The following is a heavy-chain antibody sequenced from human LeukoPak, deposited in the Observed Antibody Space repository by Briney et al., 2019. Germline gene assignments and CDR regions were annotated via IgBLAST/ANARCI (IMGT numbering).Heavy chain of an antibody. CDR1: GGSFSGYY. D-gene: IGHD3-16*02. J-gene: IGHJ4*02. V-gene: IGHV4-34*01. Sequence: PSETLSLTCAVYGGSFSGYYWSWIRQPPVKGLEWIGEINHSGSTNYNPSLKSRVTISVDTSKNQFSLKLSSVTAADTAVYYCASSLGELSLNPGDYWGQGTLVTVSS. CDR2: INHSGST. CDR3: ASSLGELSLNPGDY.